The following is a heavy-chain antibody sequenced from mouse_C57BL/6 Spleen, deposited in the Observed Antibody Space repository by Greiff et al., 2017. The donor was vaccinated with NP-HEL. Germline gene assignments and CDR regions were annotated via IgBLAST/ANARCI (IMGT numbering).Heavy chain of an antibody. CDR1: GFTFTDYY. D-gene: IGHD1-1*01. CDR2: IRNKANGYTT. V-gene: IGHV7-3*01. Sequence: EVKVEESGGGLVQPGGSLSLSCAASGFTFTDYYMSWVRQPPGKALEWLGFIRNKANGYTTEYSASVKGRFTISRDNSQSILYLQMNALRAEDSATYYCARTSLDYYGSSYGYYFDYWGQGTTLTVSS. J-gene: IGHJ2*01. CDR3: ARTSLDYYGSSYGYYFDY.